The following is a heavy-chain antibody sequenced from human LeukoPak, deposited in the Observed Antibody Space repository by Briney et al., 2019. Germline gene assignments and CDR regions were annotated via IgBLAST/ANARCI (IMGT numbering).Heavy chain of an antibody. J-gene: IGHJ4*02. CDR3: AKRLGDPRAFDY. CDR1: GLTFSNHA. V-gene: IGHV3-23*01. Sequence: GGSLRLSCAVSGLTFSNHALSWVRQAPGKGLEWVSAISGRDESTYYADSVKGRFTISRDNSKSTLYLQMNSLRVDDMAVYYCAKRLGDPRAFDYWGQGTLVTVSS. CDR2: ISGRDEST. D-gene: IGHD2-21*02.